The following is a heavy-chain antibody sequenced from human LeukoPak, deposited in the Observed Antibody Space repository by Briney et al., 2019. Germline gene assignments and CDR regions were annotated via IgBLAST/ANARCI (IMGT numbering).Heavy chain of an antibody. D-gene: IGHD2-2*01. CDR2: IIPIFGTA. CDR1: GGTFSRYA. CDR3: ASMGTYCSSTSCSNSP. J-gene: IGHJ5*02. V-gene: IGHV1-69*01. Sequence: SVKVSCKASGGTFSRYAISWVRQAPGQGLEWMGGIIPIFGTANYAQKFQGRVTITADESTSTAYMELSSLRSEDTAVYYCASMGTYCSSTSCSNSPWGQGTLVTVSS.